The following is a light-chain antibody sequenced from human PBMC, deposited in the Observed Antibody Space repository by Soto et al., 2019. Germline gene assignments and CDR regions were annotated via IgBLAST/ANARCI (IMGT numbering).Light chain of an antibody. CDR1: SSDVAAYNY. CDR2: DVT. V-gene: IGLV2-14*03. CDR3: SSNTRSSTLDVI. J-gene: IGLJ2*01. Sequence: QSALTQPASVSGSPGQSITISCTGTSSDVAAYNYVSWYQQHPGKAPKLIIYDVTYRPSGVSNRFSGSKSGNTASLTISGLQPEDEADYYCSSNTRSSTLDVIFGGGTKLTVL.